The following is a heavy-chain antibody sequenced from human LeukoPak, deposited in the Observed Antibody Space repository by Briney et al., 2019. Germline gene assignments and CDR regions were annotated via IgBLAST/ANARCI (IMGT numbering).Heavy chain of an antibody. CDR1: GFTFSSYG. CDR3: AKVGPLIAVAGTGAFDI. D-gene: IGHD6-19*01. CDR2: IRYDGSNK. J-gene: IGHJ3*02. Sequence: PGGSLRLSCAASGFTFSSYGMHWVRQAPGKGLEWVAFIRYDGSNKYYADSVKGRFTISRDNSKNTLYLQMNSLRAEDTAVYYCAKVGPLIAVAGTGAFDIWGQGTMVTVSS. V-gene: IGHV3-30*02.